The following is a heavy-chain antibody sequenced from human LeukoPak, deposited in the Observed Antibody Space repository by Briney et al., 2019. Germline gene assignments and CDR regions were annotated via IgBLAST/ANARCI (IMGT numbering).Heavy chain of an antibody. V-gene: IGHV3-23*01. Sequence: PGGSLRLSCAASGFTFSSFVMSWVRQAPGKGLEWVSVISDSGVSTHHADSVKGRFTISRDNSKNTLSLQMNSLRAEDTAVYYCAKVGYNSSPDHRYFDSWGQGTLVTVSS. CDR1: GFTFSSFV. CDR3: AKVGYNSSPDHRYFDS. CDR2: ISDSGVST. D-gene: IGHD6-6*01. J-gene: IGHJ4*02.